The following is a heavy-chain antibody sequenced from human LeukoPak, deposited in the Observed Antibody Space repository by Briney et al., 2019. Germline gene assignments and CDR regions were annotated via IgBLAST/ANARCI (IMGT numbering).Heavy chain of an antibody. V-gene: IGHV3-30*02. CDR1: GFTFSSYG. CDR2: IRYDGSNK. CDR3: ARGKLLLLVYGSGSLFDY. Sequence: GGSLRLSYAASGFTFSSYGMHWVRQAPGRGLEWVAFIRYDGSNKYIADSVKGRFTISRDNSKNTLYLQMNSLRAEDTAVYYCARGKLLLLVYGSGSLFDYWGQGTLVTVSS. D-gene: IGHD3-10*01. J-gene: IGHJ4*02.